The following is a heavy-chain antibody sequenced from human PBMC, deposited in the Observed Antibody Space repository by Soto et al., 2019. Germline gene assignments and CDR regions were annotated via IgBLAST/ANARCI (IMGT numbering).Heavy chain of an antibody. Sequence: EVQLVESGGGLVQTGGSLRLSCSASGFTFSDHYMDWVRQTPGKGLEWVGRTRDKANSHTTEYAASVRGRFTISRDDSKNSLYLQMNSLKTEDSAVYYCVRGASTVTSDSYYYYGLDVWGQGTTVTVSS. CDR1: GFTFSDHY. CDR2: TRDKANSHTT. V-gene: IGHV3-72*01. D-gene: IGHD4-17*01. J-gene: IGHJ6*02. CDR3: VRGASTVTSDSYYYYGLDV.